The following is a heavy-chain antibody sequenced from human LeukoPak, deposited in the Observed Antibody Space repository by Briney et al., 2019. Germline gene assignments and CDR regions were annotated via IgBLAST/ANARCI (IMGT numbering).Heavy chain of an antibody. Sequence: SETLSLTCTVTGASITSYYWKWIRQPPGKGLEYIGHIHYTGTTDYNPSLKSRATMSVDTSKNQFSLRLISVTASDTAVYFCAGAPNQHYFDYWGQGSLVAVSS. J-gene: IGHJ4*02. CDR3: AGAPNQHYFDY. V-gene: IGHV4-59*01. CDR2: IHYTGTT. CDR1: GASITSYY.